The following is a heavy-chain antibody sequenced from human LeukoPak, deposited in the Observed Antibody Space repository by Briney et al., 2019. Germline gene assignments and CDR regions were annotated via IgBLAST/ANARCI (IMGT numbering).Heavy chain of an antibody. CDR1: GFTFSSYA. CDR3: ARARLVVVPAGYMDV. V-gene: IGHV3-30-3*01. D-gene: IGHD2-2*01. Sequence: GGSLRLSCAPSGFTFSSYAMHWVRQAPGKGLEWVAVISYDGSNKYYADSVKGRFTISRDNSKNTLYLQMNSLRAEDTAVYYCARARLVVVPAGYMDVWGKGTTVTVSS. CDR2: ISYDGSNK. J-gene: IGHJ6*03.